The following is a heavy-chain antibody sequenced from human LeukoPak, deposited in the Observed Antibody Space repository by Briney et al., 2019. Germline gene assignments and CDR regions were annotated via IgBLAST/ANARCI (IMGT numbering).Heavy chain of an antibody. Sequence: PSETLSLTCIVSGVSISSGDYYWSWIRQPPGKDLEWIGYIYYGGTTFYNPSLKGRVSMSMDTSKNQFSLKLSSVTAAETAVYSCARSPVGASCFDYWGQGSLVTVSS. J-gene: IGHJ4*02. V-gene: IGHV4-30-4*08. CDR3: ARSPVGASCFDY. CDR2: IYYGGTT. D-gene: IGHD1-26*01. CDR1: GVSISSGDYY.